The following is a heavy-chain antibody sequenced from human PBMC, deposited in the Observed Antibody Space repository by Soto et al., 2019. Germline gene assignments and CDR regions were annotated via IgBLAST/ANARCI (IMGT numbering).Heavy chain of an antibody. CDR2: ISWDGGIT. Sequence: AGGSLRLSCAASGFTFDDYTMQWVRQAPGKGLEWVSLISWDGGITYYADSVKGRFTISRDNSKNSLYLQMNSLRTEDTALYYCAKAGAYNYGSYFDYWGQGTLVTVSS. V-gene: IGHV3-43*01. CDR3: AKAGAYNYGSYFDY. CDR1: GFTFDDYT. D-gene: IGHD5-18*01. J-gene: IGHJ4*02.